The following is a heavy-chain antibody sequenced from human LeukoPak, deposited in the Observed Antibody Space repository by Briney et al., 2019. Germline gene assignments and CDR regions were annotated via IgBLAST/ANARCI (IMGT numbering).Heavy chain of an antibody. D-gene: IGHD4-17*01. CDR2: IYHGGST. Sequence: PSQTLSLTATFPGGSIRSGSYCSGWVRHPPGKWLEWIGCIYHGGSTYNNPSLKKRVTISVDTSTNQFCLKLRSVTPTHPAITSCASLRGGPSEGIPYWGQGTLVTVSS. CDR1: GGSIRSGSYC. V-gene: IGHV4-39*07. CDR3: ASLRGGPSEGIPY. J-gene: IGHJ4*02.